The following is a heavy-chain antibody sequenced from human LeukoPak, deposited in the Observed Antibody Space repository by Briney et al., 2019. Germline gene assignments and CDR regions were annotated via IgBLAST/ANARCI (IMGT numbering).Heavy chain of an antibody. CDR2: VNRDGSET. Sequence: GGSLRLSCVASGFTFSRDWMTWVRQVPGRGPEWVANVNRDGSETYYLDSVKGRFTISRDNAKSSLYLQMNSLRAEDTALYYCVRNNAMDVWGQGTAVIVSS. D-gene: IGHD2-8*01. V-gene: IGHV3-7*03. CDR1: GFTFSRDW. J-gene: IGHJ6*02. CDR3: VRNNAMDV.